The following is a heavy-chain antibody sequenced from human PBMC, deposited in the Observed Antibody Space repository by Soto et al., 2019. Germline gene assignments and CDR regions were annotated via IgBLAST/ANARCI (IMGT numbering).Heavy chain of an antibody. J-gene: IGHJ4*02. Sequence: QVQLVQSGAEVKKPGASVKVSCKVSGYSFTGYFMHWVRQAPGQGLEWMGWINPNSGGRNFAQKFQGRVTMTSDTSISTAYMELSGLTSDDTAFYYCARGSQPLRQCNGGSCYSNFDYWGQGTLVTVSS. D-gene: IGHD2-15*01. CDR1: GYSFTGYF. CDR3: ARGSQPLRQCNGGSCYSNFDY. V-gene: IGHV1-2*02. CDR2: INPNSGGR.